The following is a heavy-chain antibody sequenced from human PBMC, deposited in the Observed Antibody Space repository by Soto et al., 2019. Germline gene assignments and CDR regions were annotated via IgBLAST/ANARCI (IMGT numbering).Heavy chain of an antibody. D-gene: IGHD3-10*01. CDR3: ARKVPGSTTRPDYWYFDL. CDR2: ISGGGDAT. Sequence: EVHLLESGGGLVQPGGSLRLSCAASGFTFISYAMNWVRQAPGKWLQWVSAISGGGDATFYADSVKGRFTISRDNSRNTVTLQMNSLGADDTAVYYCARKVPGSTTRPDYWYFDLWGRGTLVTVSS. J-gene: IGHJ2*01. CDR1: GFTFISYA. V-gene: IGHV3-23*01.